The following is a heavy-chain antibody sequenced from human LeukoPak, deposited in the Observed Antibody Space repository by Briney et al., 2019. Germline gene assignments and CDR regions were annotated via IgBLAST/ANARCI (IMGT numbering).Heavy chain of an antibody. Sequence: SETLSLTCTVSGGSISSYYWSWLRQPPGKGLEWIGYIYYSGSTNYNPSLKSRVTISVDTSKNQFSLKLSSVTAADTAVYYCARHLAVGATDYWGQGTLVTVSS. CDR2: IYYSGST. CDR1: GGSISSYY. CDR3: ARHLAVGATDY. J-gene: IGHJ4*02. V-gene: IGHV4-59*08. D-gene: IGHD1-26*01.